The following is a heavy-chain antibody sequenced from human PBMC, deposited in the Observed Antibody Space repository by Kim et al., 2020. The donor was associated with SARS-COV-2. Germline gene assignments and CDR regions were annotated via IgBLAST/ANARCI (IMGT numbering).Heavy chain of an antibody. Sequence: SETLSLTCTVSGGSISSYYWSWIRQPPGKGLEWIGYIYYSGSTNYNPPLKSRVTISVDTSKNQFSLKLSSVTAADTAVYYCAREGYSGYAFSFDIWGQGTMVTVSS. CDR1: GGSISSYY. V-gene: IGHV4-59*01. CDR3: AREGYSGYAFSFDI. CDR2: IYYSGST. D-gene: IGHD5-12*01. J-gene: IGHJ3*02.